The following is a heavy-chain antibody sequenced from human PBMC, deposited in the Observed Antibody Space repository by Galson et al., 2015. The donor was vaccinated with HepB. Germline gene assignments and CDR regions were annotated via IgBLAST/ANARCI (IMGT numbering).Heavy chain of an antibody. CDR1: GFTLRSYA. Sequence: SLRLSCAASGFTLRSYAMSWVRQAPGKGLEWVSAISVSGGSTYYADSVKGRLTISRDNSKNTLYLQMDSLTAEDTALYYCAKPTTVTRLWDAFDIWGQGTMVTVSS. CDR3: AKPTTVTRLWDAFDI. CDR2: ISVSGGST. D-gene: IGHD4-17*01. V-gene: IGHV3-23*01. J-gene: IGHJ3*02.